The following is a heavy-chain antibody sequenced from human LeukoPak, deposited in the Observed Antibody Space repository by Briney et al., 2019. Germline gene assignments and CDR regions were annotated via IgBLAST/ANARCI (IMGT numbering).Heavy chain of an antibody. CDR3: ARETYYDFWSGYGDYYYYMDV. D-gene: IGHD3-3*01. CDR2: ISAYNGNT. CDR1: GYTFTSYG. J-gene: IGHJ6*03. Sequence: ASVKVSCKASGYTFTSYGNSWVRQAPGQGLEWMGWISAYNGNTNYAQKLQGRVTMTTDTSTSTAYMELRSLRSDDTAVYYCARETYYDFWSGYGDYYYYMDVWGKGTTVTVSS. V-gene: IGHV1-18*01.